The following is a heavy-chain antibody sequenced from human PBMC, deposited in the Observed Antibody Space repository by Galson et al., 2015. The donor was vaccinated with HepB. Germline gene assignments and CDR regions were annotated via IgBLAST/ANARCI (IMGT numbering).Heavy chain of an antibody. CDR2: ISYDGSNK. J-gene: IGHJ6*03. D-gene: IGHD3-3*01. CDR3: ARAITYDFWSGYPSHYYYYMDV. CDR1: GFTFSSYA. Sequence: SLRLSCAASGFTFSSYAMSWVRQAPGKGLEWVAVISYDGSNKYYADSVKGRFTISRDNSKNTLYLQMNSLRAEDTAVYYCARAITYDFWSGYPSHYYYYMDVWGKGTTVTVSS. V-gene: IGHV3-30-3*01.